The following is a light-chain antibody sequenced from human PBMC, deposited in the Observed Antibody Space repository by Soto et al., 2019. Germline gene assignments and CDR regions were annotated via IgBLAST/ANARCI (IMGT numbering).Light chain of an antibody. V-gene: IGLV2-14*01. CDR3: SSYTSSITRYV. CDR1: SSDVGDYNF. J-gene: IGLJ1*01. CDR2: DVS. Sequence: QSALTQPASVSGSPGQSITISCTGTSSDVGDYNFVSWYQQHPGKAPKLMIYDVSNRPSGVSNRFSGSKSANTASLTISGLQAEDEADYYCSSYTSSITRYVFGTGTKLTVL.